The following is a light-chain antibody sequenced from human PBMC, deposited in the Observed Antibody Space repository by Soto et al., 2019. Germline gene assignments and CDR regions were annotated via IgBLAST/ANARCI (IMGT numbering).Light chain of an antibody. CDR1: SSDVGSYNL. J-gene: IGLJ1*01. CDR3: CASAGSSLYV. V-gene: IGLV2-23*01. Sequence: HCVRTHAASGSGSPGEAIAISCTGTSSDVGSYNLVSWYQQHPGKAPKLMIYEGTKRPSGVSNRFSGSKSGNTASLTISGLQAEDEADYYCCASAGSSLYVFGSGTKVTV. CDR2: EGT.